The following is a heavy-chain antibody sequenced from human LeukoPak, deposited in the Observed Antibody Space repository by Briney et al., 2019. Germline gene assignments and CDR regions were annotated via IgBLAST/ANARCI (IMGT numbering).Heavy chain of an antibody. J-gene: IGHJ6*02. CDR3: ARAGYYGSGSYHMDV. D-gene: IGHD3-10*01. Sequence: GGSLRLSCAASGLTFSSYWMSWVRQAPGKGLEWVANIKQDGSEKYYVDSVKGRFTIFRDNAKNSLYLQMNSLRAEDTAVYYCARAGYYGSGSYHMDVWGQGTTVIVSS. V-gene: IGHV3-7*01. CDR1: GLTFSSYW. CDR2: IKQDGSEK.